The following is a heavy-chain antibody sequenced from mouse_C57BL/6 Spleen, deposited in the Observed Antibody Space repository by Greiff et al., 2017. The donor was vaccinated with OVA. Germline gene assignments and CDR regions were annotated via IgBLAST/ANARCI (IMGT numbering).Heavy chain of an antibody. CDR2: ISSGSSTI. V-gene: IGHV5-17*01. D-gene: IGHD3-3*01. CDR3: ARGGPRAYYFDY. CDR1: GFTFSDYG. Sequence: EVKLMESGGGLVKPGGSLKLSCAASGFTFSDYGMHWVRQAPEKGLEWVAYISSGSSTIYYADTVKGRFTISRDNAKNTLFLQMTSLRSEDTAMYYCARGGPRAYYFDYWGKGTTLTVSS. J-gene: IGHJ2*01.